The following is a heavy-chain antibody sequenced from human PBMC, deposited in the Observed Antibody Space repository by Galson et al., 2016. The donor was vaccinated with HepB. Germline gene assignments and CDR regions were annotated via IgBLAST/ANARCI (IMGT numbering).Heavy chain of an antibody. D-gene: IGHD4-17*01. V-gene: IGHV4-31*03. CDR2: IYYTGST. CDR3: ARRGRMTTVTYFDY. Sequence: TLSLTCTVSGDSVNSRSYYWNWIRQPPGKGLEWIGYIYYTGSTYYNPSLKSRITMSVDTSKNQFSLKLSSVTAADTAVYYCARRGRMTTVTYFDYWGQGTLVTVSS. J-gene: IGHJ4*02. CDR1: GDSVNSRSYY.